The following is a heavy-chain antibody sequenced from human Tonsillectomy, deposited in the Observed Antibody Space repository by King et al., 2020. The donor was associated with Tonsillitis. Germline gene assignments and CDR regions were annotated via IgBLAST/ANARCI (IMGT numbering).Heavy chain of an antibody. D-gene: IGHD1-26*01. CDR2: ISYDGSNK. J-gene: IGHJ4*02. CDR1: GFTFSSYG. Sequence: VQLVESGGGVVQPGRSLRLSCAASGFTFSSYGMHWVRQAPGKGLEWVAVISYDGSNKYYAGSVKGRFTISRDNSKNTLYLQMNSLRAEDTAVYYCAKDWRGSYYFYDYWGQGTLVTVSS. V-gene: IGHV3-30*18. CDR3: AKDWRGSYYFYDY.